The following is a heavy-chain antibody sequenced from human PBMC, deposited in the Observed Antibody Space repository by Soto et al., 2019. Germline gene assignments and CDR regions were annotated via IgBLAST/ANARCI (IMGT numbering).Heavy chain of an antibody. Sequence: QVQLVQSGAEVKKPGASVKVSCKASGYTFTNFGISWVRQAPGQGLEWMGWISAYNGNTNYAQNLQGRVTMTTDRSTSTAYMELRSLRSGGTAVYYCAGGGTPIDFWGQGTLVTVSS. CDR3: AGGGTPIDF. CDR1: GYTFTNFG. J-gene: IGHJ4*02. CDR2: ISAYNGNT. D-gene: IGHD3-16*01. V-gene: IGHV1-18*01.